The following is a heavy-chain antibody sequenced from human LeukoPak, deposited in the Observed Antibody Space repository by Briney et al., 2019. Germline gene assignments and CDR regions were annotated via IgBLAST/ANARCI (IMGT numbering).Heavy chain of an antibody. CDR3: AKGLEPGAFDI. CDR2: ISGGGHST. J-gene: IGHJ3*02. CDR1: GFTFSSYW. Sequence: GGSLRLSCAASGFTFSSYWMHWVRQAPGKGLEWVSAISGGGHSTYYADSVKGRFTISRDNSKNTLYLQMNSLRAEDTAVYFCAKGLEPGAFDIWGQGTRVTVSS. V-gene: IGHV3-23*01. D-gene: IGHD1-1*01.